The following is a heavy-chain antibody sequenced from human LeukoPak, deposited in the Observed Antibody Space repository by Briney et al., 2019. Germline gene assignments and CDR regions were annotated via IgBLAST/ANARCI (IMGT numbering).Heavy chain of an antibody. Sequence: SETLSLTCAVYGESFSGYYWTCVRQPPGKGLEWIGDINHSGRTTYNPSLKSRVIISVDTSQNLFSLNLTSVTAADTAVYYCTRPWQRRYYMDVWGKGTTVAVSS. V-gene: IGHV4-34*01. CDR3: TRPWQRRYYMDV. CDR2: INHSGRT. J-gene: IGHJ6*03. CDR1: GESFSGYY.